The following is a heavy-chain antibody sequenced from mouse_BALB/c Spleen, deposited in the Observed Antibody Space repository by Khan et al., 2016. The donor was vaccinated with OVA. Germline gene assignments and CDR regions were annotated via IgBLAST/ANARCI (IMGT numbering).Heavy chain of an antibody. CDR1: GYSITSDYA. V-gene: IGHV3-2*02. Sequence: QLQESGPGLVKPSQSLSLTCTVTGYSITSDYAWNWIRQFPGNKLEWMGYITYSGTTSYNPSLKSRISITRDTSKNQFFLQLNSVTTEDTATYFCARSDFGYWGQGTLVTVSA. J-gene: IGHJ3*01. CDR3: ARSDFGY. CDR2: ITYSGTT.